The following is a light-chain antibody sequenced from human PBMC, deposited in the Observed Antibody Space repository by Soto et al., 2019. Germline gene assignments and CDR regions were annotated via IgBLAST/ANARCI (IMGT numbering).Light chain of an antibody. CDR2: DAS. J-gene: IGKJ5*01. CDR3: QQRNNWPAIS. V-gene: IGKV3-11*01. CDR1: QNVNNY. Sequence: EIVLTQSPATLSLSPGQRATLFCRASQNVNNYLAWYQQKPGQAPRLLIYDASTRATGIPARFSGSGSGTDFTLNISSLEPEDFAVYYCQQRNNWPAISFGQGTRLEI.